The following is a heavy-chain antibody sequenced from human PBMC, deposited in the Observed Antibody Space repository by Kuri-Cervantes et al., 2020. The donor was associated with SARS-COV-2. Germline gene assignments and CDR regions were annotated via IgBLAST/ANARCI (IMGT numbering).Heavy chain of an antibody. CDR3: ARIRYGDGFNNPRIFDY. J-gene: IGHJ4*02. D-gene: IGHD5-24*01. CDR2: IFSNDEK. V-gene: IGHV2-26*01. Sequence: SGPTLVKPTETLTLTCTVSGFSLSNARMGVSWIRQPPGKALEWLAHIFSNDEKSYSTSLKSRLTISKDTSKSQVVLTMTNMDPVDTATYYCARIRYGDGFNNPRIFDYWGQGTLVTVSS. CDR1: GFSLSNARMG.